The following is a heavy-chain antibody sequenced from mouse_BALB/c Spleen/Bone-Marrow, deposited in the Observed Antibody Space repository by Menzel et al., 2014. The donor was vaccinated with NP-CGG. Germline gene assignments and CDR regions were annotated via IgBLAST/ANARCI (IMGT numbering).Heavy chain of an antibody. CDR3: ARLEGNYGSTFAY. V-gene: IGHV1-61*01. CDR2: IHPSDTET. Sequence: QVQLQQSGAELVRPGASVKLSCKASGYSFTSHWMNWVKQRPGHGLEWIGMIHPSDTETRLNQRFKDKATLTVDKSSSTAYMQLNSPTSEDSAVYYCARLEGNYGSTFAYWGQGTLVTVSA. D-gene: IGHD1-1*01. CDR1: GYSFTSHW. J-gene: IGHJ3*01.